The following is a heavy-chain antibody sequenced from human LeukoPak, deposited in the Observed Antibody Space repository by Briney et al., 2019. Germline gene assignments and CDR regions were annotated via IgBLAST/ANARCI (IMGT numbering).Heavy chain of an antibody. Sequence: SETLSLTCTVSGGSISSGDYYWRWIRQPPGKGLEWIGSIYYSGSTYYNPSLKSRVTISVDTSKNQFSLKLSSVTAADTAVYYCARLGYDSSGGFDYWGQGTLVTVSS. D-gene: IGHD3-22*01. J-gene: IGHJ4*02. CDR1: GGSISSGDYY. CDR3: ARLGYDSSGGFDY. V-gene: IGHV4-39*01. CDR2: IYYSGST.